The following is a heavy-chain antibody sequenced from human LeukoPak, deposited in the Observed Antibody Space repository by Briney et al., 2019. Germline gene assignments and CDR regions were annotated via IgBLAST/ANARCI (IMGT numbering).Heavy chain of an antibody. CDR3: AKSNGEADYMDV. D-gene: IGHD7-27*01. CDR1: GFTFSSYG. J-gene: IGHJ6*03. Sequence: GGSLRLSCAASGFTFSSYGMHWVRQAPGKGLEWVTFIRYDGTNKYYADSVKGRFTISRDNSKNTLYLQMNSLRAEDTAVYYCAKSNGEADYMDVWGKGTTVTVSS. V-gene: IGHV3-30*02. CDR2: IRYDGTNK.